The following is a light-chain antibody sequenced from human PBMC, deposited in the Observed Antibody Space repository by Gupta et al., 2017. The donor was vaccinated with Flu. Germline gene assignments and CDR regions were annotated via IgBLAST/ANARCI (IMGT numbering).Light chain of an antibody. Sequence: QSVLTQPPSVSGAPGQRVTISSTGSSSNIGASYDVHWYHQLPGTAPKLLIFVNTNRPSGVPDRFSGSKSGTSASLVITGLQAEDEAVYYCQSYDSSLSAVVFGGGTKLTVL. V-gene: IGLV1-40*01. CDR1: SSNIGASYD. CDR2: VNT. J-gene: IGLJ2*01. CDR3: QSYDSSLSAVV.